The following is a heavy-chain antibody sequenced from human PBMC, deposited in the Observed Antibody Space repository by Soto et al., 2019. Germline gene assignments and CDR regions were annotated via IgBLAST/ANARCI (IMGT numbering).Heavy chain of an antibody. J-gene: IGHJ4*02. Sequence: EVQLLESGGGLVQPGGSLRLSCAASGFTFSSYGMTWVRQAPGKGLEWVSFSSATGAGTYYADSVKGRFTISRDNSKNTLYLQMTSLRADDTAVYYCAKDSRAGGNYGFYSDFWGQGDLVIVSS. D-gene: IGHD1-7*01. V-gene: IGHV3-23*01. CDR1: GFTFSSYG. CDR3: AKDSRAGGNYGFYSDF. CDR2: SSATGAGT.